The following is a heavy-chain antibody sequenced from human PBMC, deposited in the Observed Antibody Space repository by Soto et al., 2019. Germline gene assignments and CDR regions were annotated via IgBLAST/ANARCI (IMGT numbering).Heavy chain of an antibody. V-gene: IGHV4-59*01. D-gene: IGHD6-19*01. J-gene: IGHJ4*02. CDR2: IYYSGST. CDR3: ASRQGQWLAYDY. Sequence: LSLTCTVSGGSISSYYWSWIRQPPGKGLEWIGYIYYSGSTNYNPSLKSRVTISVDTSKNQFSLKLSSVTAADTAVYYCASRQGQWLAYDYWGQGTLVTVSS. CDR1: GGSISSYY.